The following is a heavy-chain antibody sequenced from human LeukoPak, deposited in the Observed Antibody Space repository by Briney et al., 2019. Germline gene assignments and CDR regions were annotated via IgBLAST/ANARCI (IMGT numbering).Heavy chain of an antibody. D-gene: IGHD3-10*01. CDR3: ARDLLVRGVIDY. CDR1: GFTFSSYA. J-gene: IGHJ4*02. V-gene: IGHV3-30*04. Sequence: GRSLRLSCAASGFTFSSYAMHWVRQAPGKGLEWVAVISYDGSNKYYADSVKGRSTISRDNSKNTLYLQMNSLRAEDTAVYYCARDLLVRGVIDYWGQGTLVTVSS. CDR2: ISYDGSNK.